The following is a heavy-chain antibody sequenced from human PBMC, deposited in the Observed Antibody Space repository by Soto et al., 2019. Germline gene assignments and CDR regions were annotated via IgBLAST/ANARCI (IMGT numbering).Heavy chain of an antibody. D-gene: IGHD3-22*01. CDR3: AKGRRITMIVVVPGRRPFDY. Sequence: GGSLRLSCAASGFTFSSYAMSWVRQAPGKGLEWVSAISGSGGSTYYADSVKGRFTISRDNSKNTLYLQMNSLRAEDTAVYYCAKGRRITMIVVVPGRRPFDYWGQGTLVTVSS. CDR1: GFTFSSYA. V-gene: IGHV3-23*01. CDR2: ISGSGGST. J-gene: IGHJ4*02.